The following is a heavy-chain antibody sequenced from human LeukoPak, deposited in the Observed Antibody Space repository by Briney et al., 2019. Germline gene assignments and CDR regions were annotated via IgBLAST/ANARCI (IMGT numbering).Heavy chain of an antibody. CDR1: GGTFSSYA. J-gene: IGHJ4*02. CDR2: IIPIVGTA. D-gene: IGHD3-22*01. Sequence: SLKVSCKASGGTFSSYAIRWVRQAPGQGLGWMVRIIPIVGTANYAQKLKGRVTITTDESTSTAYMELSSLRSEDTAVYYRARDSLDYYDSSGPRDHYWGQGTLGTVSS. CDR3: ARDSLDYYDSSGPRDHY. V-gene: IGHV1-69*05.